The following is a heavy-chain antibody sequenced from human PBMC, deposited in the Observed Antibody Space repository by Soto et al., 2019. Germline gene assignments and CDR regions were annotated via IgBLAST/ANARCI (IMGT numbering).Heavy chain of an antibody. J-gene: IGHJ6*02. CDR1: GGTFSSYA. CDR3: ASGFLGPELRGTYYYYYYGMDV. V-gene: IGHV1-69*13. CDR2: IIPIFGTA. Sequence: SVKVSCKASGGTFSSYAISWVRQAPGQGLEWMGGIIPIFGTANYAQKFQGRVTITADESTSTAYMELSSLRSEDTAVYYCASGFLGPELRGTYYYYYYGMDVWGQGTTVTVSS. D-gene: IGHD1-7*01.